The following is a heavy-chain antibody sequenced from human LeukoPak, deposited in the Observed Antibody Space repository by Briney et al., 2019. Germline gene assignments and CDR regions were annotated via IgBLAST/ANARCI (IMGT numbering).Heavy chain of an antibody. D-gene: IGHD4-17*01. Sequence: GGSLRLSCAASGFTFSSYSMNWVRQAPGKGLEWVSSISSSSSYIYYADSVKGRFTISRDNAKNSLYLQMNSLRAEDTAVYYCARDDYGDLYYFDYRGQGTLVTVSS. CDR3: ARDDYGDLYYFDY. J-gene: IGHJ4*02. CDR1: GFTFSSYS. CDR2: ISSSSSYI. V-gene: IGHV3-21*01.